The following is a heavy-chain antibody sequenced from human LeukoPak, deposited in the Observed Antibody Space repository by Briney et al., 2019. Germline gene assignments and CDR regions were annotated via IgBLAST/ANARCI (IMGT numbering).Heavy chain of an antibody. D-gene: IGHD3-22*01. Sequence: SQILSIICTVSGGSISSCDYYLSSLREPPGEGLGWIEYMYYSGSTYYNPSLESRVTMSADTSKNQLSLKLSSVTAADTAVYNCARPYYYDSRIDPWGQGILVTVSS. J-gene: IGHJ5*02. CDR2: MYYSGST. V-gene: IGHV4-30-4*01. CDR1: GGSISSCDYY. CDR3: ARPYYYDSRIDP.